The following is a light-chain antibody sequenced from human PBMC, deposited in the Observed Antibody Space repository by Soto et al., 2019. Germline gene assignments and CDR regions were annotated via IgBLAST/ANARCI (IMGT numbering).Light chain of an antibody. CDR1: SSNIGSNT. Sequence: QSVLTQPPSASGTPGQRVTISCSGSSSNIGSNTVNWYQQLPGTAPKLLIFINDQRPSGVPDRFSGSKSGTSASLAISGLHSEDEADYYCAAWDDSLSTWVLGGGTKVTVL. CDR2: IND. V-gene: IGLV1-44*01. J-gene: IGLJ3*02. CDR3: AAWDDSLSTWV.